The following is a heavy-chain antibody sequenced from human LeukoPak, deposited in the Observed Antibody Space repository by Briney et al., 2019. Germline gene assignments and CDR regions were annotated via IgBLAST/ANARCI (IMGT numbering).Heavy chain of an antibody. CDR2: IYYSGST. J-gene: IGHJ4*02. V-gene: IGHV4-59*08. CDR3: ARHEYDNSEWIYFDY. D-gene: IGHD3-22*01. Sequence: PSETLSLTCTVSSGSISSYYWSWIRQPPGKGLEWIGYIYYSGSTNYNPSLKSRVTISVDTSKNQFSLKLSSVTAADTAVYYCARHEYDNSEWIYFDYWGQGTLVTVSS. CDR1: SGSISSYY.